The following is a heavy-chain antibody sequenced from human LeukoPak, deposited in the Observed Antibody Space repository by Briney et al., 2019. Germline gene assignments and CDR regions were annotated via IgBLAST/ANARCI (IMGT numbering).Heavy chain of an antibody. CDR3: ARHVAGRSTTTFYYYMDV. D-gene: IGHD2/OR15-2a*01. V-gene: IGHV5-51*01. Sequence: GESLKISCKGSGYSFTSYWIGWVRQMPGKGLEWMGIIYPGDSDTRYSPSFQGQVTISADKSISTAYLQWSSLKASDTAMYYCARHVAGRSTTTFYYYMDVWGKGTTVTVS. J-gene: IGHJ6*03. CDR1: GYSFTSYW. CDR2: IYPGDSDT.